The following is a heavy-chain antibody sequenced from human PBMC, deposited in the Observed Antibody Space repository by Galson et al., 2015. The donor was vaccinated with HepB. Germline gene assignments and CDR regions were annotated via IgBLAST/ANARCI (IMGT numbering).Heavy chain of an antibody. CDR3: ARVRDGYNYSYFDY. J-gene: IGHJ4*02. CDR1: GYTFTSYS. CDR2: INPSGGST. Sequence: SVKVSCKASGYTFTSYSIHWVRQAPGQGLEWMGIINPSGGSTNYAQKFQDRVTMTRDTSTSTVYMELSSLKSDDVAVYYCARVRDGYNYSYFDYWGQGTLVTVSS. D-gene: IGHD5-24*01. V-gene: IGHV1-46*01.